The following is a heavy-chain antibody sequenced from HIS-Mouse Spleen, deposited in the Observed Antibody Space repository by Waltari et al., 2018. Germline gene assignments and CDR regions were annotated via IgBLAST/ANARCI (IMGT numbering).Heavy chain of an antibody. J-gene: IGHJ4*02. CDR1: GFTVRSNY. V-gene: IGHV3-66*01. D-gene: IGHD6-13*01. CDR2: IYSGGST. Sequence: EVQLVESGGGLVQPGGSLRLSWAAPGFTVRSNYMSWVRQAPGKGLEWVSVIYSGGSTYYADSVKGRFTISRDNSKNTLYLQMNSLRAEDTAVYYCARDIKAAACWGQGTLVTVSS. CDR3: ARDIKAAAC.